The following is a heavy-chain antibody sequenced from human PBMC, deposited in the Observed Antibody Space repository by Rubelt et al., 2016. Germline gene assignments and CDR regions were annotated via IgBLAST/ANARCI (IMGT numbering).Heavy chain of an antibody. V-gene: IGHV4-59*12. CDR2: IYYSGST. J-gene: IGHJ6*03. CDR1: GGSISPYY. CDR3: ARDTGSGFCMDV. Sequence: QVRLQESGPGLVKPSETLSLTCTVSGGSISPYYWSWIRQPPGKGLEWIGYIYYSGSTSYSPSLKRRVTISVDTSKNQFSLNLGSVTAADTATYYCARDTGSGFCMDVWGEGTTVTVSS. D-gene: IGHD3-10*01.